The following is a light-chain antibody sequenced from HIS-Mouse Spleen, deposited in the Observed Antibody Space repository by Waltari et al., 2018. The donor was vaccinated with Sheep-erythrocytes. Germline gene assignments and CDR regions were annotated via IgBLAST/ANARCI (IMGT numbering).Light chain of an antibody. CDR1: SSDFGGYNY. CDR2: DVS. Sequence: QSALTQPRSVSGSPGQSVTIPCTGTSSDFGGYNYVSWYQQHPGKPPKLMIYDVSKRPSGVPDRFSGSKSGNTASLTISGLQAEDEADYYCCSYAGSYNHVFATGTKVTVL. V-gene: IGLV2-11*01. J-gene: IGLJ1*01. CDR3: CSYAGSYNHV.